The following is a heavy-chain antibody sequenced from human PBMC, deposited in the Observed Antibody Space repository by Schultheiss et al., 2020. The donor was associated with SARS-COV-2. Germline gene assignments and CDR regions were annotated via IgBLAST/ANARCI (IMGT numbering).Heavy chain of an antibody. J-gene: IGHJ5*02. Sequence: GGSLRLSCTASGFTFSDNWMHWVRQGPGKGLVWLGAIKGDGSITVYADSVKGRFSISRDNAKHTLYLQMNSLRDEDTAVYYCAKDGDIVVVPAAIRDDNWFDPWGQGTLVTVSS. CDR3: AKDGDIVVVPAAIRDDNWFDP. V-gene: IGHV3-74*01. CDR2: IKGDGSIT. CDR1: GFTFSDNW. D-gene: IGHD2-2*02.